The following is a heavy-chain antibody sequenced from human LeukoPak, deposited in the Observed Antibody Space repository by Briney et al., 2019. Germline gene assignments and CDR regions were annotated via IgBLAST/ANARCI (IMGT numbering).Heavy chain of an antibody. J-gene: IGHJ4*02. V-gene: IGHV1-24*01. D-gene: IGHD2-2*01. Sequence: ASVKVSCKVSGYTLTELSMHWVRQAPGKGLEWMGGFDPEDGETIYAQKFQGRVTMTEDTSTDTAYMELSSLRSEDTAVYYCAILTTTVYCCSTSCYGYWGQGTLVTVSS. CDR3: AILTTTVYCCSTSCYGY. CDR1: GYTLTELS. CDR2: FDPEDGET.